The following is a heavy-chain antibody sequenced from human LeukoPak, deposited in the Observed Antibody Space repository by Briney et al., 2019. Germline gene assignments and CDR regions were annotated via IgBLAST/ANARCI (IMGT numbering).Heavy chain of an antibody. V-gene: IGHV3-66*01. D-gene: IGHD2-15*01. CDR3: ARDGLGVYCSGGSCGVG. Sequence: QSGGSLTLSCAASGFTVSSNHMSWVRQAPGKGLEWVSVIYSGGSTYYADSVKGRFTISRDNSKNMLYLQMNSLRAEVTAAYYCARDGLGVYCSGGSCGVGWGQGTLVTVSS. CDR2: IYSGGST. J-gene: IGHJ4*02. CDR1: GFTVSSNH.